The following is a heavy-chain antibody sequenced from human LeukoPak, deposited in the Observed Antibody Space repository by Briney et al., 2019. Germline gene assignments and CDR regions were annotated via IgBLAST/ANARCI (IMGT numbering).Heavy chain of an antibody. Sequence: GGSLRLSCAASGFTFSNYAMHWVRQAPGKGLEWVAVISYDGSNKYYADSVKGRFTISRDNAKNSLYLQMNSLRAEDTAVYYCASRNYYDSSGYYYYYFDYWGQGILVTVSS. CDR2: ISYDGSNK. V-gene: IGHV3-30-3*01. CDR3: ASRNYYDSSGYYYYYFDY. J-gene: IGHJ4*02. D-gene: IGHD3-22*01. CDR1: GFTFSNYA.